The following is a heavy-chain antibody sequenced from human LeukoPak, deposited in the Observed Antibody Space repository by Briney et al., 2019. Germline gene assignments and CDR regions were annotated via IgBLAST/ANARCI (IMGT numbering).Heavy chain of an antibody. CDR2: ISYNGYT. D-gene: IGHD3-10*01. CDR1: GDPISPYY. V-gene: IGHV4-59*08. CDR3: ARHLDDYGSGSYEY. Sequence: SETLSLTCAVSGDPISPYYWSWIRQPPGKGLEWIGYISYNGYTNYNPSLKSRVTISVDTSKSQFSLKLSSVTASDTAVYYCARHLDDYGSGSYEYWGQGTLVTVSS. J-gene: IGHJ4*02.